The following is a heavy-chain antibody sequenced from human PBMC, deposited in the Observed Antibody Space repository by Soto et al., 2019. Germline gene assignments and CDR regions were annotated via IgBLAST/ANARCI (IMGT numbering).Heavy chain of an antibody. D-gene: IGHD3-10*01. V-gene: IGHV4-59*02. CDR2: ISYTGST. CDR1: GDSVSTYY. CDR3: AGEDPALWSGELSA. J-gene: IGHJ5*02. Sequence: QVQLQESGPGLVKPSETLSLTCTVSGDSVSTYYWTWIRQPPGKGLEWIGYISYTGSTKYNPSLRKRVTISVDTSKNQFSLRLSSVTAADTAVYYCAGEDPALWSGELSAWGQGTLVTV.